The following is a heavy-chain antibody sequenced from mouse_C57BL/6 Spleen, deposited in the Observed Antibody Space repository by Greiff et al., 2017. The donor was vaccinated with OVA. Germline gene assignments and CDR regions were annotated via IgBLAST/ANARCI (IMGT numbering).Heavy chain of an antibody. D-gene: IGHD1-1*01. J-gene: IGHJ1*03. CDR3: TRSVARELYWYFDV. CDR1: GFTFSSYA. Sequence: EVKVEESGEGLVKPGGSLKLSCAASGFTFSSYAMSWVRQTPEKRLEWVAYISSGGDYIYYADTVKGRFTISRDNARNTLYLQMSSLKSEDTAMYYCTRSVARELYWYFDVWGTGTTVTVSS. V-gene: IGHV5-9-1*02. CDR2: ISSGGDYI.